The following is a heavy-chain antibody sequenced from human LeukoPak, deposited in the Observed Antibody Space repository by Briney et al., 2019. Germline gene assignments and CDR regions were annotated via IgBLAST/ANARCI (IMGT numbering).Heavy chain of an antibody. CDR3: ARGGGNSYAPVDY. CDR1: GFTFSTYW. V-gene: IGHV3-74*01. CDR2: INSNGNTT. D-gene: IGHD5-18*01. J-gene: IGHJ4*02. Sequence: QPGGSLRLSCAASGFTFSTYWMHWARQVPGKGLVWVSRINSNGNTTPYADSVKGRFTISRDNAKNTLFLQMNSLRAEDTAVYYCARGGGNSYAPVDYWGQGTLVTVSS.